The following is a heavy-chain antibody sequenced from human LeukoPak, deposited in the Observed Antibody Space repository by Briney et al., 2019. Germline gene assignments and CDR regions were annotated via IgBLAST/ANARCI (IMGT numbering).Heavy chain of an antibody. CDR1: GFTFSSYE. CDR2: ISSSGTTT. V-gene: IGHV3-48*03. Sequence: PGGPLRLSCAASGFTFSSYEMNWVRQAPGKGLEWVSYISSSGTTTHYADSVKGRFTVSRDNAKSSLYLQMNSLRAEDTAVYYCATYRLSYADYWGQGTLVTVSS. CDR3: ATYRLSYADY. D-gene: IGHD2-2*01. J-gene: IGHJ4*02.